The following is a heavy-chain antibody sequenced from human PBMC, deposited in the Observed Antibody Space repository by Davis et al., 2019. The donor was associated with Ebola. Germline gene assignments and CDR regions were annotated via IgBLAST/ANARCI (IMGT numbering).Heavy chain of an antibody. D-gene: IGHD1-20*01. CDR1: GFTFDDYA. J-gene: IGHJ6*02. CDR3: ARGLRITGTTWYYGMDV. CDR2: ISWNSGSI. V-gene: IGHV3-9*01. Sequence: SLKISCAASGFTFDDYAMHWVRQAPGKGLEWVSGISWNSGSIGYADSVKGRFTISRDNAKNSLYLQMNSLRAEDTAVYYCARGLRITGTTWYYGMDVWGQGTTVTVSS.